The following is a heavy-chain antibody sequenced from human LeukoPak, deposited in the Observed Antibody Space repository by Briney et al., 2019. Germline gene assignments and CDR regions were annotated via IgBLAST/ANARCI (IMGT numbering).Heavy chain of an antibody. J-gene: IGHJ4*02. CDR3: ARPNHYDSKEIDY. D-gene: IGHD3-22*01. Sequence: GRSLRLSCSASGFTFSSYAMHWVRQAPGKGLEWVALISYDGSNKYFADSVKGRFTISRDNSKNTLYLQMNSLRAEDTAVYYCARPNHYDSKEIDYWGQGTLVTVSS. CDR1: GFTFSSYA. V-gene: IGHV3-30-3*01. CDR2: ISYDGSNK.